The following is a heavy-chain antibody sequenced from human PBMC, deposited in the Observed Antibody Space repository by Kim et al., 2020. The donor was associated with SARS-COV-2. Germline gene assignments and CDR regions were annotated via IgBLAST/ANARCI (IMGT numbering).Heavy chain of an antibody. V-gene: IGHV4-39*07. CDR3: ARDRGAVAQKGGVDY. Sequence: SETLSLTCTVSGGSISSSSYYWGWIRQPPGKGLEWIGSIYYSGSTYYNPSLKSRVTISVDTSKNQFSLKLSSVTAADTAVYYCARDRGAVAQKGGVDYWGQGTLVTVSS. J-gene: IGHJ4*02. CDR2: IYYSGST. D-gene: IGHD5-12*01. CDR1: GGSISSSSYY.